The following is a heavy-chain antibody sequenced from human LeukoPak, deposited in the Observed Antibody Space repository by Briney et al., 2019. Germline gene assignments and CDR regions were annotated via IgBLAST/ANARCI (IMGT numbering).Heavy chain of an antibody. J-gene: IGHJ3*02. CDR1: GYSFTNYW. Sequence: GESLKISCKGSGYSFTNYWIAWVRQMPGKGLAWMGIIYPSDSDTRYSPSFQGQVTISADKSISTAYLQWSSLKASDTAMYYCARSGRGRFDAFDIWGQGTMVTVSS. CDR2: IYPSDSDT. V-gene: IGHV5-51*01. CDR3: ARSGRGRFDAFDI. D-gene: IGHD3-10*01.